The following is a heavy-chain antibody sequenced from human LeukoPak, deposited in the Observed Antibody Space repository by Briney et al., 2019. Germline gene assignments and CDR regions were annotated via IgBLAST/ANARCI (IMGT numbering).Heavy chain of an antibody. CDR1: RGTPSSYA. Sequence: SVKVSRKASRGTPSSYAISCVRQGPGQGLECVGGIITIFGTANNAQKFQGRVTITADESTSTAYMELSSLRSEDTAVYYCARATYDSSGYYVPLFDYWGQGTLVTVSS. V-gene: IGHV1-69*01. CDR2: IITIFGTA. J-gene: IGHJ4*02. D-gene: IGHD3-22*01. CDR3: ARATYDSSGYYVPLFDY.